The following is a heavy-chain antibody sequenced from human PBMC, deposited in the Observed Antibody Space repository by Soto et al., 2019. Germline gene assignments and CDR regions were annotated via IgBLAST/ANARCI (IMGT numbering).Heavy chain of an antibody. CDR3: AREIERLLGY. CDR1: GFSFSSYA. D-gene: IGHD3-3*01. J-gene: IGHJ4*02. Sequence: QVQVVASGGGVVQPGRSLRLSCAASGFSFSSYAMHWVRQAPGKGLEWMAVISYDGYNKYYVDSVKGRFTISRDNSKNTLYLQMNSLRPEDTAVYYCAREIERLLGYWGQGTLVTVSS. CDR2: ISYDGYNK. V-gene: IGHV3-30-3*01.